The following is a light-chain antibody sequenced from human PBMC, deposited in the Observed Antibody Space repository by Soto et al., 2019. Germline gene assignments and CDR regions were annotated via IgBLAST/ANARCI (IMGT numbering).Light chain of an antibody. CDR1: SSDVGGYNY. V-gene: IGLV2-14*01. Sequence: QSALTQPASVSGSPGQSITISCTGTSSDVGGYNYVSWYQQHPGKAPKLMIYEVSNRPSGVSNRFSGSKYGNTASLTTSGLQAEDEADYYCSSYTSSSTRVFGRGTKVTVL. CDR3: SSYTSSSTRV. J-gene: IGLJ3*02. CDR2: EVS.